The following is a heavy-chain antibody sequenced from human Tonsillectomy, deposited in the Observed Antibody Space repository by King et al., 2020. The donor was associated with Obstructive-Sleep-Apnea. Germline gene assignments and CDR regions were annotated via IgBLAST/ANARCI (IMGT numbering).Heavy chain of an antibody. Sequence: VQLVESGSELKKPGDSVRVSCKASGYTFTNYPMNWVRQAPGQGLEWMGWINTNTGNPTYAQGFTGRFVFSLDTSVNTAYLRISSLEAEDTAVYYCAKINRYCSATSCLAEYFQHWGQGTLVTVSS. CDR3: AKINRYCSATSCLAEYFQH. D-gene: IGHD2-2*01. J-gene: IGHJ1*01. CDR2: INTNTGNP. V-gene: IGHV7-4-1*02. CDR1: GYTFTNYP.